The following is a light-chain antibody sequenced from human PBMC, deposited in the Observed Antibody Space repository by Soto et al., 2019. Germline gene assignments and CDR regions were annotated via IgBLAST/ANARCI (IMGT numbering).Light chain of an antibody. CDR2: GAF. Sequence: IVLTQSPATLSVSPWERATLSCRTSQSVASNFAWYQQKPGQAPRLLVYGAFIRAPGFPVRFRGSGSGSEFTLTISSLQSEDGATYYCQQYDKWPYTFGQGTKVDIK. V-gene: IGKV3-15*01. CDR1: QSVASN. J-gene: IGKJ2*01. CDR3: QQYDKWPYT.